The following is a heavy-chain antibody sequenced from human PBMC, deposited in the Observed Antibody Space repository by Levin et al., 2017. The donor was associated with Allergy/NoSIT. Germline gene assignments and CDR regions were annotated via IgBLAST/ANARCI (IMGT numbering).Heavy chain of an antibody. CDR3: ARLKSRPYGSGSQGDY. CDR2: INHSGST. D-gene: IGHD3-10*01. J-gene: IGHJ4*02. Sequence: SQTLSLTCAVYGGSFSGSYWSWIRQPPGKGLEWIGEINHSGSTNYNPSLKSRVTISVDTSKNQFSLKLSSVTAADTAVYYCARLKSRPYGSGSQGDYWGQGTLVTVSS. CDR1: GGSFSGSY. V-gene: IGHV4-34*01.